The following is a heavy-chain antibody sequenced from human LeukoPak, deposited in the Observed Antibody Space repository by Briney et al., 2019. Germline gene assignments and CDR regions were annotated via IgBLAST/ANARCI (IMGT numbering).Heavy chain of an antibody. CDR1: GFTFSSYS. V-gene: IGHV3-53*01. CDR2: IYSGGST. Sequence: PGGSLRLSCAASGFTFSSYSMNWVRQAPGKGLEWVSVIYSGGSTYYADSVKGRFTISRDNSKNTLYLQMNSLRAEDTAVYYCARDISATFWGQGTLVTVSS. CDR3: ARDISATF. J-gene: IGHJ4*02.